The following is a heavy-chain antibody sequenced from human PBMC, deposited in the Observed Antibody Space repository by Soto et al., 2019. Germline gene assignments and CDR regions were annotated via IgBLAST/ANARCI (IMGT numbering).Heavy chain of an antibody. J-gene: IGHJ6*02. CDR2: IWYDGSNK. CDR3: ASALTPLKYGGNSQYYYYYYGMDV. D-gene: IGHD2-21*02. Sequence: GGSLRLSCAASGFTFSSYGMHWVRQAPGKGLEWVAVIWYDGSNKYYADSVKGRFTISRDNSKNTLYLQMNSLRAEDTAVYYCASALTPLKYGGNSQYYYYYYGMDVWGQGTTVTVSS. CDR1: GFTFSSYG. V-gene: IGHV3-33*01.